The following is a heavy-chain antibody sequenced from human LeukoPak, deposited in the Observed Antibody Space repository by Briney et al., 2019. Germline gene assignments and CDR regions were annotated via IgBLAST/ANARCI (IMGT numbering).Heavy chain of an antibody. D-gene: IGHD2-2*01. Sequence: GGSVRLSCAGGFTFSDYSMNWVLQAPGEGLEWVSSISSSSSYIYYSESVKGRFTTSSDNAKNSLYLQMNSVRGDDHAVDYCARGYCSSTSCAFFDYWGQGTLVTVSS. CDR1: GFTFSDYS. J-gene: IGHJ4*02. CDR3: ARGYCSSTSCAFFDY. CDR2: ISSSSSYI. V-gene: IGHV3-21*01.